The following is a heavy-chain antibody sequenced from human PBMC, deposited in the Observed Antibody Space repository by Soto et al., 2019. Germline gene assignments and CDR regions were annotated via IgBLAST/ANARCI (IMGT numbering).Heavy chain of an antibody. V-gene: IGHV3-53*04. D-gene: IGHD3-10*01. CDR3: ARDGGMAYYYGSGSYYDYGMDV. CDR1: GFTVSSNY. J-gene: IGHJ6*02. CDR2: IYSGGST. Sequence: EVQLVESGGGLVQPGGSLRLSCAASGFTVSSNYMSWVRQAPGKGLEWVSVIYSGGSTYYADSVKGRFTISRHNSKNTLYLQRNSLRAEDTAVYYCARDGGMAYYYGSGSYYDYGMDVWGQGTTVTVSS.